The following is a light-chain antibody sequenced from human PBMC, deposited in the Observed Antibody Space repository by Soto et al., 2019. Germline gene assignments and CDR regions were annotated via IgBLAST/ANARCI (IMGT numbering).Light chain of an antibody. CDR3: SAYAGRYTYV. CDR2: DVT. Sequence: QSALTQPRSVSGSPGQSVTISCTGASSDVGAYDYVSWYQQHPGKAPKLMIYDVTKRPSGVPDRFSGSKSGNTASLTISGLQAEDEAEYYCSAYAGRYTYVFGTGTKVTVL. CDR1: SSDVGAYDY. J-gene: IGLJ1*01. V-gene: IGLV2-11*01.